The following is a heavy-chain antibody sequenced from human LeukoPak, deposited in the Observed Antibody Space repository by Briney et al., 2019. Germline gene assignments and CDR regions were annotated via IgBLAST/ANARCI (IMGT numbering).Heavy chain of an antibody. CDR2: IKQDGSEK. CDR1: GLTFSSYW. CDR3: ARGEYY. D-gene: IGHD2/OR15-2a*01. V-gene: IGHV3-7*01. Sequence: GGSLRLSCAASGLTFSSYWMSWVRQAPGKGLEWVANIKQDGSEKHYVDSVTGRFTISRDNTKNSLYLQMNSLRADDTAVYYCARGEYYWGQGTLVTVSS. J-gene: IGHJ4*02.